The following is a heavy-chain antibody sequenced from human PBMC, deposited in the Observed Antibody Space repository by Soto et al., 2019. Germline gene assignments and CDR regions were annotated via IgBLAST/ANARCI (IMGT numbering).Heavy chain of an antibody. J-gene: IGHJ6*02. CDR3: ERRPVTYYDFWSGYYSYYYGMDV. D-gene: IGHD3-3*01. V-gene: IGHV6-1*01. CDR2: TYYRSKWYN. CDR1: GDSVSSNSAA. Sequence: SQTLSLTCAISGDSVSSNSAAWNWIRQSPSRGLEWLGRTYYRSKWYNDYAVSVKSRITINPDTSKNQFSLQLNSVTPEDTAVYYCERRPVTYYDFWSGYYSYYYGMDVWGQGTTVTVSS.